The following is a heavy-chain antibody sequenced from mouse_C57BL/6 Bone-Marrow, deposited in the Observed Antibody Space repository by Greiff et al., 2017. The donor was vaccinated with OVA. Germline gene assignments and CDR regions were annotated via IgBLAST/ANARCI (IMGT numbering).Heavy chain of an antibody. J-gene: IGHJ4*01. CDR3: ARHNGNYRGDY. D-gene: IGHD2-1*01. Sequence: DVMLVESGGDLVKPGGSLKLSCAASGFTFSSYGMSWVRQTPDKRLEWVATISSGGSYTYYPDSVKGRFTLSRDNAKNTLYLQLSSLKSEDTAVYYCARHNGNYRGDYWGQGTSVTVSS. CDR2: ISSGGSYT. V-gene: IGHV5-6*02. CDR1: GFTFSSYG.